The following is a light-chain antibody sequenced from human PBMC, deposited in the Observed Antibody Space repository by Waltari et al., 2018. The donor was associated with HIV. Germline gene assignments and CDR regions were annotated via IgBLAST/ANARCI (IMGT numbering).Light chain of an antibody. CDR3: QQYNIWPPWS. CDR2: DAS. V-gene: IGKV3-15*01. Sequence: EIVMTQSPATLSVSPGESATLSCRASQPVRSSLAWYQQKPGQAPRLLIYDASTRAAGIPDRFSGSGSGTEFTLTISSLQSEDSAVYFCQQYNIWPPWSFGPGTKVEIK. CDR1: QPVRSS. J-gene: IGKJ1*01.